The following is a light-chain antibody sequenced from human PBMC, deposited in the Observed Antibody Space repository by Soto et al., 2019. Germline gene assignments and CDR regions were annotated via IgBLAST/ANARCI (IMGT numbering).Light chain of an antibody. CDR3: QQYNNWPRAT. V-gene: IGKV3D-15*01. Sequence: TQSPATLSLSPGERATLSCRASQSIHSSLAWYQQKPGQPPRLVVYDSTLRANGVPDRFGGSRSGTEFTLTISSLQSEDFAVYYCQQYNNWPRATFGGGTKVDIK. J-gene: IGKJ4*01. CDR2: DST. CDR1: QSIHSS.